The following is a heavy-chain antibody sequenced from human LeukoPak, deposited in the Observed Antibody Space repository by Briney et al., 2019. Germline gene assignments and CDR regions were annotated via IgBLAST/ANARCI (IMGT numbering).Heavy chain of an antibody. CDR2: INHSGST. V-gene: IGHV4-34*01. D-gene: IGHD3-22*01. CDR1: GGSFSGYY. J-gene: IGHJ4*02. Sequence: PSETLSLTCAVYGGSFSGYYWSWLRQPPGKGLEWIGEINHSGSTNYNPSLKSRVTISVDTSKNQFSLKLSSVTAADTAVYYCASSYLYDSSGYYSFDYWGQGTLVTVSS. CDR3: ASSYLYDSSGYYSFDY.